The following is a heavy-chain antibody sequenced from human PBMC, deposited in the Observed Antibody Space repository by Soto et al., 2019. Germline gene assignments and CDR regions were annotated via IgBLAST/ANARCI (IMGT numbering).Heavy chain of an antibody. CDR2: IYWDDDK. CDR1: GFSLSTSGVG. V-gene: IGHV2-5*02. CDR3: AHVLVVVANYGLDV. D-gene: IGHD2-15*01. Sequence: SGPTLVNPTQTLTLTCTFSGFSLSTSGVGVGWIRQPPGKALEWLALIYWDDDKRYSPSLTSRLTITKDTSKNQVVLTMTNMEPVDTATYYCAHVLVVVANYGLDVWGQGTTVTVSS. J-gene: IGHJ6*02.